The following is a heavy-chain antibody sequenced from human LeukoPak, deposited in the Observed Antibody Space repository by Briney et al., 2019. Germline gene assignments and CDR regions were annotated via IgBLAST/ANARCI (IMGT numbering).Heavy chain of an antibody. V-gene: IGHV1-2*02. CDR3: ARRSEWSGGIWFDP. D-gene: IGHD3-3*01. CDR1: GYTFTGYY. Sequence: GASVKVSCKASGYTFTGYYMHWVRQAPGQGLEWMGWINPNSGGTNYAQKFQGRVTMTRDTSISTAYMELSRLRSDDTAVYYCARRSEWSGGIWFDPWGQGTLVTVSS. CDR2: INPNSGGT. J-gene: IGHJ5*02.